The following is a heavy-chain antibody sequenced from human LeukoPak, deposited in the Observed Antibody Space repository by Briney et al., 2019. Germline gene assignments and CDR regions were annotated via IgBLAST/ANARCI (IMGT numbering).Heavy chain of an antibody. CDR2: INPSGGST. V-gene: IGHV1-46*01. D-gene: IGHD6-19*01. CDR3: AMARYSSGWYVY. Sequence: ASVKVPCKASGYTFTSYYMHWVRQAPGQGLEWMGIINPSGGSTNYAQKFQGRVTMTRDTSTTTVYMELSSLNSEDTAVYYCAMARYSSGWYVYWGQGTLVTVSS. J-gene: IGHJ4*02. CDR1: GYTFTSYY.